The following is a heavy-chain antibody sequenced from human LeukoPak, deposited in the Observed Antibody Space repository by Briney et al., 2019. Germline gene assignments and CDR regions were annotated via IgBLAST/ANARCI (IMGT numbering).Heavy chain of an antibody. Sequence: GGSLRLSCAASGFTFSNAWMTWVRQAPGKGLEWVGRIKSKTDGGTTDYAAPVKGRFTISRDDSRNTLYLQMNSLKTEDTAVYYCTTDLLRYFDWLRFDPWGQGTLVTVSS. J-gene: IGHJ5*02. CDR3: TTDLLRYFDWLRFDP. V-gene: IGHV3-15*01. D-gene: IGHD3-9*01. CDR1: GFTFSNAW. CDR2: IKSKTDGGTT.